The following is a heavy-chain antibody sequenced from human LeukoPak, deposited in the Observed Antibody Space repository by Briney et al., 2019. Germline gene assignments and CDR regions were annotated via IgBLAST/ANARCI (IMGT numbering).Heavy chain of an antibody. Sequence: GGSLRLSCAASGFTFSSYEMNWVRQAPGKGLEWVSYISSSGSTIYYADSVKGRFTISRDNAKNSLYLQMNSLRAEDTALYYCARDQQLWLLGYWGQGTLVTVSS. CDR1: GFTFSSYE. CDR3: ARDQQLWLLGY. J-gene: IGHJ4*02. V-gene: IGHV3-48*03. D-gene: IGHD5-18*01. CDR2: ISSSGSTI.